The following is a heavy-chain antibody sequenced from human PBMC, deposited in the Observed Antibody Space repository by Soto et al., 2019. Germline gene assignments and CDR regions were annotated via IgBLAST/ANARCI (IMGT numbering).Heavy chain of an antibody. CDR3: ARSTMVRGVIGYYYYMDV. J-gene: IGHJ6*03. CDR2: IYYSGST. V-gene: IGHV4-59*08. D-gene: IGHD3-10*01. CDR1: GGSISSYY. Sequence: SETLSLTCTVSGGSISSYYWSWIRQPPGKGLEWIGYIYYSGSTNYNPSLKSRVTISVDTSKNQFSLKLSSVTAADTAVYYCARSTMVRGVIGYYYYMDVWGKGTTVTVSS.